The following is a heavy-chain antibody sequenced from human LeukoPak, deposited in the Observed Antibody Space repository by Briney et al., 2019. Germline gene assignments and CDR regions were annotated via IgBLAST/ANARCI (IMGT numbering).Heavy chain of an antibody. CDR2: ISGSGGST. CDR3: AKGGRREEVEY. D-gene: IGHD1-26*01. Sequence: GGSLRLSCAASGFTFSSYAMSWVRQAPGKGLEWVSAISGSGGSTYYADSVKGRFTISRDNSKNRLYLQMNSLRAEDTAVYYCAKGGRREEVEYWGQGTLVTVSS. CDR1: GFTFSSYA. V-gene: IGHV3-23*01. J-gene: IGHJ4*02.